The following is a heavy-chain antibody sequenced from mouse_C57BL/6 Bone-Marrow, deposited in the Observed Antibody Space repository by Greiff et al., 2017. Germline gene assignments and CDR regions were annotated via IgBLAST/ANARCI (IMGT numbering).Heavy chain of an antibody. CDR1: GYTFTSYW. V-gene: IGHV1-55*01. Sequence: QVQLQQPGAELVKPGASVKMSCKASGYTFTSYWIPWVKQRPGQGLEWIGDIYPGSGGTNYNEKFKSKATLTVDTSSSTAYMQLSSLTSADSAVYYCGRYGTGSFAYWGRGTRITVSA. J-gene: IGHJ3*01. D-gene: IGHD4-1*01. CDR3: GRYGTGSFAY. CDR2: IYPGSGGT.